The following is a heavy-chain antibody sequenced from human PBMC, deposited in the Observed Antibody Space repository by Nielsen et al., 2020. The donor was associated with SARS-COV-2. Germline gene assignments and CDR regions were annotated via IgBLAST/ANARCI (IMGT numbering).Heavy chain of an antibody. V-gene: IGHV1-8*02. CDR3: ASLPALNNYSDS. CDR1: GYTFTGYY. Sequence: ASVKVSCKASGYTFTGYYMHWVRQATGQGLEWMGWMNPNSGNTGYAQKFQGRVTMTRNTSISTAYMELSSLRSEDTAVYYCASLPALNNYSDSWGQGTLVTVSS. D-gene: IGHD2/OR15-2a*01. J-gene: IGHJ4*02. CDR2: MNPNSGNT.